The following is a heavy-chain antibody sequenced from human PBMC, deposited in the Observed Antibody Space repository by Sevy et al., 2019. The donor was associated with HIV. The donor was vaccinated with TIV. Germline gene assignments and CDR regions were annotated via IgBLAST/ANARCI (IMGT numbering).Heavy chain of an antibody. V-gene: IGHV3-23*01. D-gene: IGHD2-15*01. CDR1: EFTFSSYA. J-gene: IGHJ6*02. Sequence: GGSLRLSCSASEFTFSSYAMSWVRQAPGKGLEWVSSISGSGRFTYYADFVEGRFIISSDNSKNTLSVKMNSLRAEDKAVYYCAKGFCSGATCPRDYYYYGMDVWGQGTTVTVSS. CDR3: AKGFCSGATCPRDYYYYGMDV. CDR2: ISGSGRFT.